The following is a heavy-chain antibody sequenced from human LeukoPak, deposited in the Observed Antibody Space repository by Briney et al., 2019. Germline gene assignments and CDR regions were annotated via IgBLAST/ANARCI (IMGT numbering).Heavy chain of an antibody. J-gene: IGHJ1*01. CDR2: VDYSGRT. D-gene: IGHD3-22*01. Sequence: PSETLSLTCSVSGDSVSRSDSYWDWIRQPPGKGLEWIGTVDYSGRTYYSPSLKSRVTMSVDPSNNQFSLNLRSVTAADTAVYYCARRRYYDGSGYLEWGQGTLLSVSS. CDR1: GDSVSRSDSY. CDR3: ARRRYYDGSGYLE. V-gene: IGHV4-39*01.